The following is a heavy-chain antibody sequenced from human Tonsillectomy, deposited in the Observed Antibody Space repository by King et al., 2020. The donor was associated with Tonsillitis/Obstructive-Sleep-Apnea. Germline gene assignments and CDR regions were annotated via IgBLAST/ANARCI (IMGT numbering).Heavy chain of an antibody. CDR2: IYWDDDK. Sequence: ITLKESGPTLVKPTQTLTLTCTFSGFSLSTSGVGVGWIRQPPGKTLEWLALIYWDDDKRYSPSLKSRLTITKDTSTNQVGLTMTNMDPVDTATYYCANLRYFDWWAVPFDYLGQGTLVTVSS. CDR1: GFSLSTSGVG. D-gene: IGHD3-9*01. J-gene: IGHJ4*02. V-gene: IGHV2-5*02. CDR3: ANLRYFDWWAVPFDY.